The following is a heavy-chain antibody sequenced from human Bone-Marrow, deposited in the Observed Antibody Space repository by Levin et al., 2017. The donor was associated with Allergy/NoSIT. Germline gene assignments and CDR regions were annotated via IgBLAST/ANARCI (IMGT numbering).Heavy chain of an antibody. CDR1: GGSISRSDSY. Sequence: SETLSLTCTVSGGSISRSDSYRGWIRQPPGKGLEWIGSVYYSGGTYYDPSLKSRVTISVDTSKNQFSLKLSSVTAADTAIYYGVILAGFWGQGTMVTVSS. D-gene: IGHD3-9*01. CDR3: VILAGF. CDR2: VYYSGGT. V-gene: IGHV4-39*01. J-gene: IGHJ3*01.